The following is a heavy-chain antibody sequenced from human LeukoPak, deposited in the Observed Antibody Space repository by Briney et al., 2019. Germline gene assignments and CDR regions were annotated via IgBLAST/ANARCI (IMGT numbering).Heavy chain of an antibody. CDR3: ARDPDYYGSGSRYFDY. Sequence: SQTLSLTCTVSGGSISSSDYSWSWTRQPPGKGLEWIGYIYYSGSTYYNPSLKSRVTISIDTSKNQFSLKLSSVTAADAAVYYCARDPDYYGSGSRYFDYWGQGTLVTVSS. J-gene: IGHJ4*02. CDR2: IYYSGST. V-gene: IGHV4-30-4*08. D-gene: IGHD3-10*01. CDR1: GGSISSSDYS.